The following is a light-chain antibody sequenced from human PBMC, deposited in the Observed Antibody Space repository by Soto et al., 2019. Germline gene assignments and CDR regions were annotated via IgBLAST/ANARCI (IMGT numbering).Light chain of an antibody. CDR3: KQYNSYPWT. CDR2: DAS. Sequence: DIQMTQSPSTLSASVGDRVTITCRASQSISSWLAWYQQKPGKAPKLLIYDASSLESGVPSRFSGSGSGTKFTLTISSLQTDDFATYYCKQYNSYPWTFGQGTRVDIK. J-gene: IGKJ1*01. V-gene: IGKV1-5*01. CDR1: QSISSW.